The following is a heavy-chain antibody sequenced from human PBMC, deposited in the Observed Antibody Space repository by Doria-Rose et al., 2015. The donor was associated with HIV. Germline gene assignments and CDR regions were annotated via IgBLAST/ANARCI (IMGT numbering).Heavy chain of an antibody. Sequence: ESGPVLVKPTETLTLTCTVSGVSLSSPGMGVSWTRQPPGKALEWLANIFSDDERSYQTSLKSRLTISRGTSKSQVVLTMTDMDPVDTATYYCARIKSSRWYHKYYFDFWGQGTLVIVSA. J-gene: IGHJ4*02. CDR1: GVSLSSPGMG. D-gene: IGHD6-13*01. CDR3: ARIKSSRWYHKYYFDF. V-gene: IGHV2-26*01. CDR2: IFSDDER.